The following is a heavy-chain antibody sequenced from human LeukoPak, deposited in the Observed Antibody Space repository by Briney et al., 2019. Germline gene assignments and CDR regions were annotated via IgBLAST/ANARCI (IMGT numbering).Heavy chain of an antibody. CDR1: GFTFSNAW. CDR2: NKSKTDGGTT. V-gene: IGHV3-15*01. J-gene: IGHJ4*02. D-gene: IGHD6-19*01. Sequence: GGSLRLSCAASGFTFSNAWMSWVRQAPGKGLDWVGRNKSKTDGGTTDYAALVTGRFTFSRGDSKNTLYLQMNILKTEDTAVYYCTSLSSGWYRADYWGQGTLVTVSS. CDR3: TSLSSGWYRADY.